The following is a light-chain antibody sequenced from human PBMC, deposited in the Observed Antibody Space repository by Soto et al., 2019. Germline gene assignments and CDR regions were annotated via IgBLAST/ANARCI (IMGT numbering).Light chain of an antibody. J-gene: IGKJ4*01. CDR3: QQYNSYPLT. CDR2: KAS. V-gene: IGKV1-5*03. Sequence: DIQMTQSPSTLSASVGDRVTITCRASQSISSWLAWYQQKPGKAPKLLIYKASSLETGVPSRFSGSGSGTEFTLTISSLQPDDFATYYRQQYNSYPLTFGGGTKVEIK. CDR1: QSISSW.